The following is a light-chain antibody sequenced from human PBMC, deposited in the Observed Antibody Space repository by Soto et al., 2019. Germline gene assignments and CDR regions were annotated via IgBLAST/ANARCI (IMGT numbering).Light chain of an antibody. CDR2: EGS. CDR1: SSDVGTYNL. Sequence: SVLPQPASVSGSPGQSITISCTGTSSDVGTYNLVSWYQQHPGKAPKLMIFEGSKRPSGVSNRFSGSKSGNTASLTISGLQAEDEADYYCCSYARSSTYVFGTGTKVTVL. V-gene: IGLV2-23*01. CDR3: CSYARSSTYV. J-gene: IGLJ1*01.